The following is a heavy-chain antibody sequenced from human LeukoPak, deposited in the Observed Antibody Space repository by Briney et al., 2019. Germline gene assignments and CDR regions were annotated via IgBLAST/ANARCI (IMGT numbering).Heavy chain of an antibody. J-gene: IGHJ4*02. V-gene: IGHV1-2*02. D-gene: IGHD1-1*01. CDR3: ARDLYNWNDEGYFDY. CDR2: INPNSGGT. Sequence: ASVKVSCKASGYTFTGYYMHWARQAPGQGLEWMGWINPNSGGTNYAQKCQGRVTMTRDTSISTAYMELSRLRSDDTAVYYCARDLYNWNDEGYFDYWGQGTLVTVSS. CDR1: GYTFTGYY.